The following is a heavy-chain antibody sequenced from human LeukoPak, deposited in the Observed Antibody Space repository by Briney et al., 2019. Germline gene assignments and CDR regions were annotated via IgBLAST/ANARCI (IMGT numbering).Heavy chain of an antibody. D-gene: IGHD2-15*01. CDR2: IYYTGSA. V-gene: IGHV4-59*08. J-gene: IGHJ4*02. CDR1: GAPITRYY. CDR3: ARHPFATPFDH. Sequence: SETLSLACAVSGAPITRYYWSWIRQPPGKGLEWIGYIYYTGSANYNPSLKSRVSISVDTSKNQFSLRLSSVTAADTAVYYCARHPFATPFDHWGRGTLLTVSS.